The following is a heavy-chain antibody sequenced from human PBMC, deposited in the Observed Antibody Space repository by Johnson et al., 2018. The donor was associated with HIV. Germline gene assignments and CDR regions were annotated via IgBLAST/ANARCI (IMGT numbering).Heavy chain of an antibody. CDR3: AKDKSIVGATSNAFDI. V-gene: IGHV3-74*01. J-gene: IGHJ3*02. CDR2: MNGDGKST. D-gene: IGHD1-26*01. CDR1: GFSVSDHY. Sequence: VQLLESGGGLVQPGGSLRLSCEASGFSVSDHYMDWVRQAPGKGLVWVSRMNGDGKSTTYADSVKGRFSITRDNSNNTVYLHMNSLRAEDTAVYYCAKDKSIVGATSNAFDIWGQGTMVTVSS.